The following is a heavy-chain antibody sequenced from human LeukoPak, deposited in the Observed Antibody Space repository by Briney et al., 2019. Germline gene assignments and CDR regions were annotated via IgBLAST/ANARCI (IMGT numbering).Heavy chain of an antibody. D-gene: IGHD5-12*01. CDR1: GFTFSSYG. CDR3: ARESRGYSGYGGYFDY. Sequence: GGSLRLSCAASGFTFSSYGMHWVRQAPGKGLEWVAVIWYDGSNKYYADSVKGRFTISRDNSKNTLYLQMNSLRAEDTAVYYCARESRGYSGYGGYFDYWDQGTLVTVSS. J-gene: IGHJ4*02. CDR2: IWYDGSNK. V-gene: IGHV3-33*01.